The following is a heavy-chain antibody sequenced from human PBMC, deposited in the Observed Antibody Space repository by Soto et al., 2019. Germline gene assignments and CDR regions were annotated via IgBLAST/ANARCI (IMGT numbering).Heavy chain of an antibody. CDR3: ARVGPYCGGDCYSPPP. CDR1: GYSIRNGYY. Sequence: SETLSLTCTVSGYSIRNGYYWGWIRQPPGKGLEWIGTIYHSGSTYYNPSLKSRVTISVDASENHFSLKLSSVTAADTAVYYCARVGPYCGGDCYSPPPWGQGTLVTVPQ. V-gene: IGHV4-38-2*02. D-gene: IGHD2-21*02. CDR2: IYHSGST. J-gene: IGHJ5*02.